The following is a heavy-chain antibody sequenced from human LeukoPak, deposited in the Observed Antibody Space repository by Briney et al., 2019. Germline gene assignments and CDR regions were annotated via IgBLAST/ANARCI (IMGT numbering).Heavy chain of an antibody. CDR2: IYHSGST. D-gene: IGHD6-19*01. CDR3: ALDSGWSAFDI. Sequence: PSQTLSLTCAVSGGSISSGGYSWSWIRQPPGKGLEWIGYIYHSGSTYYNPSLKSRVTISGDRSRNQFSLKLSSVTAADTAVYYCALDSGWSAFDIWGQGTMVTVSS. V-gene: IGHV4-30-2*01. J-gene: IGHJ3*02. CDR1: GGSISSGGYS.